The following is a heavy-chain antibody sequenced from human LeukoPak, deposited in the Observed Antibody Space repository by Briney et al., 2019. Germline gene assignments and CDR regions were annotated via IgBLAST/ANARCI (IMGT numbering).Heavy chain of an antibody. V-gene: IGHV1-46*01. CDR3: ARDNSVGDIAWWFDP. J-gene: IGHJ5*02. D-gene: IGHD3-16*02. CDR2: INPSGSST. Sequence: GASVKVSCKASGYGFTSHYMHWVRQAPGQGLEWMGLINPSGSSTLYAQKFQGRVTMTRDMSTTTGYMELSSLRSEDTAVYYCARDNSVGDIAWWFDPWGQGTLVTVSS. CDR1: GYGFTSHY.